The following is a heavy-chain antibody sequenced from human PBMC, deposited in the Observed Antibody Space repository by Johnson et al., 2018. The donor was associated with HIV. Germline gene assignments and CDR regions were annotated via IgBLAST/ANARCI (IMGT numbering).Heavy chain of an antibody. V-gene: IGHV3-NL1*01. CDR2: INNSGGST. Sequence: QVQLVESGGGVVQPGRSLRLSCAASGFTFSSYGMHWVRQAPGKGLEWVSTINNSGGSTYYADFVKGRFTISRDNSKNTLYLQMNSLRAEDTAVYYCAKEGRDCTGGVCYSLAFDIWGQGTMVTVSS. J-gene: IGHJ3*02. CDR1: GFTFSSYG. D-gene: IGHD2-8*02. CDR3: AKEGRDCTGGVCYSLAFDI.